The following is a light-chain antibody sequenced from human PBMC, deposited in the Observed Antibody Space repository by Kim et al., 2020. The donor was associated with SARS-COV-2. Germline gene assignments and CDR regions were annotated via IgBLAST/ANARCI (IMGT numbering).Light chain of an antibody. CDR1: STNIGSNT. J-gene: IGLJ3*02. CDR2: SNN. Sequence: QSVLTQPPSASGTPGQRVTISCSGTSTNIGSNTVNWYQQLPGTAPKLLIFSNNERPSAVPDRFSGSKSGTSASLAISGLQSEDEADYYCAVWDDSLTGSWVFGGGTQLTVL. CDR3: AVWDDSLTGSWV. V-gene: IGLV1-44*01.